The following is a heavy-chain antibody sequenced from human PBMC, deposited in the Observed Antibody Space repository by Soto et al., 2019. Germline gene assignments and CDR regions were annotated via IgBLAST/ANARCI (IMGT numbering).Heavy chain of an antibody. Sequence: SETLSLTCAVYGGSFSGYYWSWIRQPPGKGLEWIGEINHSGSTNYNPSLKSRVTISVDTSKNQFSLKLSSVTAADTAVYYCARCGLAIFAYYYMVFWGKGTTVTVSS. V-gene: IGHV4-34*01. CDR1: GGSFSGYY. D-gene: IGHD3-3*01. J-gene: IGHJ6*03. CDR3: ARCGLAIFAYYYMVF. CDR2: INHSGST.